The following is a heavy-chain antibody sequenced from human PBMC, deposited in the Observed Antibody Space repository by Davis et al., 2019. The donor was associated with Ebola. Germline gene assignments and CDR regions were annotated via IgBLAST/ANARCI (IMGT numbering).Heavy chain of an antibody. CDR2: IIPVFRTA. V-gene: IGHV1-69*13. CDR3: ARGLLILDY. CDR1: GYTFTSYG. Sequence: AASVKVSCKASGYTFTSYGISWVRQAPGQGLEWMGGIIPVFRTANYAQKFQGRVTITADESTRTAYMELSSLRSEDTAVYYCARGLLILDYWGQGTLVTVSS. J-gene: IGHJ4*02.